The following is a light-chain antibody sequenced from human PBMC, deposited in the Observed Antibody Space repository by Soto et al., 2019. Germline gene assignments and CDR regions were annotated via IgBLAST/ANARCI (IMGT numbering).Light chain of an antibody. V-gene: IGKV3-15*01. CDR3: QQFNTWPRT. CDR1: QSVGSH. CDR2: GAS. Sequence: EIVMTQSPATLSVSPGERATLSCRASQSVGSHLAWYQQKPGQAPRLLMSGASIRATGIPARFSGSGSGTEFTLTISSLQSEDFAVYYCQQFNTWPRTVGQGTKVEIK. J-gene: IGKJ1*01.